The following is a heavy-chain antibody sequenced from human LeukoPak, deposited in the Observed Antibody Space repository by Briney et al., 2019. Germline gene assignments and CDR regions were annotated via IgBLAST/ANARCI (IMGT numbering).Heavy chain of an antibody. D-gene: IGHD2-2*01. J-gene: IGHJ6*03. Sequence: GGSLRLSCAASGFTFSSYEMNWVRQAPGKGLEWVAGIWYDGSNKYYADSVKGRFTVSRDNSKNTLYLQMNSLRAEDTAVYYCARGMCCSSTSFYNMDAWGKGTTVTVSS. CDR3: ARGMCCSSTSFYNMDA. CDR2: IWYDGSNK. CDR1: GFTFSSYE. V-gene: IGHV3-33*08.